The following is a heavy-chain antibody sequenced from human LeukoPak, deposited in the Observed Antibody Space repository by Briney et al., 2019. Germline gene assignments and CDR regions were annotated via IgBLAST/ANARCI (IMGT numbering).Heavy chain of an antibody. J-gene: IGHJ6*03. Sequence: NPSETLSLTCAVYGGSFSGYYWSWIRQPLGKGLEWIGEINHSGSTNYNPSLKSRVTISVDTSKNQFSLKLSSVTAADTAVYYCARDSIEEGDGYSYYYYMDVWGKGTTVTISS. CDR1: GGSFSGYY. CDR3: ARDSIEEGDGYSYYYYMDV. CDR2: INHSGST. D-gene: IGHD5-24*01. V-gene: IGHV4-34*01.